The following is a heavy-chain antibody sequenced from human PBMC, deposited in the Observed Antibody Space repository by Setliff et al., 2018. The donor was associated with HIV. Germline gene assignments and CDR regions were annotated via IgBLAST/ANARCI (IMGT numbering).Heavy chain of an antibody. CDR3: ARFEVTPVTTRDS. D-gene: IGHD4-17*01. Sequence: SETLSLTCTISGGFISNHYWNWIRQPPGKGLEWIGSTHYSGSSYYSPSLKSRVTISLDTSKNQFSLKMKSVTAADSAVYYCARFEVTPVTTRDSWGQGTLVTVSS. CDR1: GGFISNHY. V-gene: IGHV4-59*11. CDR2: THYSGSS. J-gene: IGHJ4*02.